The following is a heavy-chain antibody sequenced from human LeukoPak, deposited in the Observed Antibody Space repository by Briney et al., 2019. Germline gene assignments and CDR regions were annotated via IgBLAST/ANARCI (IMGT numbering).Heavy chain of an antibody. V-gene: IGHV3-7*01. CDR1: GFIFSSYW. CDR2: IKQDGSEK. Sequence: GGSLRLSCAASGFIFSSYWMSWVRQAPGKGLEWVANIKQDGSEKYYVDSVKGRFTISRDNAKNSLYLQMNSLRAEDTAVYYCAREYGGYNYAGYYYYYMDVWGKGTTVTVSS. J-gene: IGHJ6*03. CDR3: AREYGGYNYAGYYYYYMDV. D-gene: IGHD5-24*01.